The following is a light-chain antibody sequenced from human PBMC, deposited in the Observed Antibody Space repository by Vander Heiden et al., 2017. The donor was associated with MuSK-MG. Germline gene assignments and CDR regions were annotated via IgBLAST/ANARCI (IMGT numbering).Light chain of an antibody. Sequence: DIQMTQSPSTLSASVGDRVTITCRASQSISSWLAWYQQKPVKAPKLLIYKASSLESGVPSRFSGSGSGTEFTLTISSLQPDDFPAYYCQQDYNYPYTFGQGTKLEIK. CDR2: KAS. CDR1: QSISSW. V-gene: IGKV1-5*03. J-gene: IGKJ2*01. CDR3: QQDYNYPYT.